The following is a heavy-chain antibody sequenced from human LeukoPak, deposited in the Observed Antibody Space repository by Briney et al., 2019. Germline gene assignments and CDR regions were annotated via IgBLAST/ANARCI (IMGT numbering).Heavy chain of an antibody. J-gene: IGHJ4*02. CDR2: IRYDGSNK. V-gene: IGHV3-30*02. CDR1: GFTFSSYA. CDR3: AKETDDFWSGYSLSFDY. Sequence: GGSLRLSCAASGFTFSSYAMHWVRQAPGKGLEWVAFIRYDGSNKYYADSVKGRFTISRDNSKNTLYLQMNSLRAEDTAVYYCAKETDDFWSGYSLSFDYWGQGTLVTVSS. D-gene: IGHD3-3*01.